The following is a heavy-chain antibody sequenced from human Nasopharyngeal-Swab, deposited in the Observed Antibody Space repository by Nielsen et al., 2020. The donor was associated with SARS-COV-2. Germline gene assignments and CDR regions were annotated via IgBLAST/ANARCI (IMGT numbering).Heavy chain of an antibody. D-gene: IGHD1-26*01. J-gene: IGHJ3*02. CDR2: ISYDGSNK. V-gene: IGHV3-30*18. CDR3: AKEGEWELLKNAFDI. CDR1: GFTFSSYG. Sequence: GESLKISCAASGFTFSSYGMHWVRQAPGKGLEWVAVISYDGSNKYYADSVKCRFTISRDNSKNTLYLQMNSLRAEDTAVYYCAKEGEWELLKNAFDIWGQGTMVTVSS.